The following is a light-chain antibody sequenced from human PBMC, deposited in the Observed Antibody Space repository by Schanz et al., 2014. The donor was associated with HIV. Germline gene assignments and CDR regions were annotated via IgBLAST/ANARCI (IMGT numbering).Light chain of an antibody. J-gene: IGKJ4*01. Sequence: EIVLTQSPGTLSLSPGERATLSCRASQSVSSSYLAWYQQKPGQAPRLVIFRASTRATGFPARFSGSGSGTEFTLTISRLEPEDFAVYYCQYFGNSGGTFGGGTKVEIK. CDR2: RAS. V-gene: IGKV3-20*01. CDR1: QSVSSSY. CDR3: QYFGNSGGT.